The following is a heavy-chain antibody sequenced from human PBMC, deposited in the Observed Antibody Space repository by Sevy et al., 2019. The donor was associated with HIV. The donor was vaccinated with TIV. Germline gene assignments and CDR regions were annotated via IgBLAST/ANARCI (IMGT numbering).Heavy chain of an antibody. CDR1: GHTFSGYY. J-gene: IGHJ4*02. CDR3: ATEYSYDY. D-gene: IGHD4-4*01. CDR2: INSNSGAI. V-gene: IGHV1-2*02. Sequence: ASVKVSCKASGHTFSGYYIQWVRQAPGQGFEWMGWINSNSGAISYAQKFQDRVTMTRDTSISTAYMELSRLTSDDTAVYYCATEYSYDYWGQGTLITVSS.